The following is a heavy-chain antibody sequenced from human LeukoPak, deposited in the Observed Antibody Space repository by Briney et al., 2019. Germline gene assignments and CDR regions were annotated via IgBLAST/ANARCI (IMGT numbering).Heavy chain of an antibody. J-gene: IGHJ5*02. CDR2: MNEDGSGR. D-gene: IGHD3-10*01. Sequence: GGSLRLSCAASGFTFTSAWMSWLRQTPEKGLEWVAHMNEDGSGRFYVDSAKGRFTISRDATQNSVYLQMKSLRAEDTAVYYCAAWFGESVPWGQGTLVTVSS. CDR1: GFTFTSAW. V-gene: IGHV3-7*01. CDR3: AAWFGESVP.